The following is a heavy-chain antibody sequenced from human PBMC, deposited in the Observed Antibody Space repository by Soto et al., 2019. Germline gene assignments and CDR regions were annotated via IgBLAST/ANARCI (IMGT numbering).Heavy chain of an antibody. D-gene: IGHD6-6*01. V-gene: IGHV1-46*01. J-gene: IGHJ6*02. CDR1: GYTFTSYY. Sequence: QVQLVQSGAEVKKPGASVKVSCKASGYTFTSYYMHWVRQAPGQGLEWMGIINPSGGSTSYAQKLQSIVTMTRDTYTSTVYMELSSLKSEDTAVYYCARERIAARPNVGMDVWGQGTTVTVSS. CDR3: ARERIAARPNVGMDV. CDR2: INPSGGST.